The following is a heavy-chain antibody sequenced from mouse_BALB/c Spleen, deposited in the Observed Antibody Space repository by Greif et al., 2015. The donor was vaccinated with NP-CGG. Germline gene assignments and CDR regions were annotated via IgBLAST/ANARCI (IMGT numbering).Heavy chain of an antibody. J-gene: IGHJ1*01. Sequence: VKLVESGPGLVAPSQSLSITCTVSGFSLTSYGVHWVRQPPGKGLEWLVVIWSDGSTTYNSALKSRLSISKDNSKSQVFLKMNSLQTDDTAMYYCARNPYGNYVGYFDVWGAGTTVTVSS. CDR3: ARNPYGNYVGYFDV. D-gene: IGHD2-10*02. V-gene: IGHV2-6*02. CDR1: GFSLTSYG. CDR2: IWSDGST.